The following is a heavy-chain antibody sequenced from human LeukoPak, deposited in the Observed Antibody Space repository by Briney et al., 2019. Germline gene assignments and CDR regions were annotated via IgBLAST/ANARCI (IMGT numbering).Heavy chain of an antibody. D-gene: IGHD3-10*01. J-gene: IGHJ4*02. CDR1: GGSIIYNC. Sequence: PSETLSLTCTVSGGSIIYNCWSWIRQPPGRGLEWIGYIYDSGSTNYNPSLKSRVTISLGTSKNQFSLQLTSVTAADTAVYFCTRGGSNFDYWGQGTLVTVSS. V-gene: IGHV4-59*01. CDR2: IYDSGST. CDR3: TRGGSNFDY.